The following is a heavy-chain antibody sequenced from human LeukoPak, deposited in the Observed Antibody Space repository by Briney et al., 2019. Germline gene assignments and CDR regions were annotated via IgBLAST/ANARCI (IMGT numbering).Heavy chain of an antibody. CDR1: GPSVSSGSYY. CDR2: IYYSGST. CDR3: ARADIVVVPAAKDDGFDI. J-gene: IGHJ3*02. Sequence: SETLSLTCTVSGPSVSSGSYYWRWLRQPPGKGLEWIAYIYYSGSTNYNPSLKSRVTISVDTSKNQCSQKLSSVTAADTAVYYCARADIVVVPAAKDDGFDIWGQGTMVTVSS. D-gene: IGHD2-2*01. V-gene: IGHV4-61*01.